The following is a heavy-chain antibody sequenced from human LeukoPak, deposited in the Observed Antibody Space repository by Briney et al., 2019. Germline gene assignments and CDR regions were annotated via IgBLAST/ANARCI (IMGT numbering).Heavy chain of an antibody. V-gene: IGHV4-34*01. CDR3: ARTRVGDYVWGSYRYQYYFDY. CDR1: GGSFSGYN. Sequence: PSETLSLTCAVYGGSFSGYNWSWIRQPPGKGLEWIGEINHGGSTNYNPSLKSRVTISVDTSKNQFSLKLSSVTAADTAVYYCARTRVGDYVWGSYRYQYYFDYWGQGTLVTVSS. D-gene: IGHD3-16*02. CDR2: INHGGST. J-gene: IGHJ4*02.